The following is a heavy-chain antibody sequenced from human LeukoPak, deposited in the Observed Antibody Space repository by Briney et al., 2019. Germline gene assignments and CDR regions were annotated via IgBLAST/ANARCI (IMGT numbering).Heavy chain of an antibody. D-gene: IGHD2-2*02. V-gene: IGHV6-1*01. Sequence: SQTPSLTCAISGDSVSSNSAAWNWIRQSPSRGLEWLGRTYYRSKWYNDYAVSVKSRITINPDTSKNQFSLQLNSVTPEDTAVYYCARDIVVVPAAIQDYYYYMDVWGKGTTVTVSS. CDR2: TYYRSKWYN. CDR3: ARDIVVVPAAIQDYYYYMDV. J-gene: IGHJ6*03. CDR1: GDSVSSNSAA.